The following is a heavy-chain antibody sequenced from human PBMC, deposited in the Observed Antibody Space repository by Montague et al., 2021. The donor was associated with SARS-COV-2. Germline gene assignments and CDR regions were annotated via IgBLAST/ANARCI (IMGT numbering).Heavy chain of an antibody. V-gene: IGHV4-31*03. J-gene: IGHJ3*02. CDR2: IYSSGTT. CDR1: GGSIRSSDNY. CDR3: ARGMYGLTETTEAFDI. D-gene: IGHD1-14*01. Sequence: TLSLTCTVSGGSIRSSDNYWSWIRQHPGKGLEWIGYIYSSGTTYYNPSLRSRVTISVDASKKQFSLKLSSVTAADTAVYYCARGMYGLTETTEAFDIWGQGTMVSVSS.